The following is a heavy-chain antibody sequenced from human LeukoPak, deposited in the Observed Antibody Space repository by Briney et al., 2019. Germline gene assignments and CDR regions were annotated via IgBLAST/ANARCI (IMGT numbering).Heavy chain of an antibody. Sequence: SETLSLTCAVYGRSFSGYYWSWIRQPPGKGLEWIGEINHSGSTNYNPSLESRVTISVDTSKNQFSLKLSSVTAADTAVYYCARGYYDFWSGSLYFDPWGQGTLVTVSS. V-gene: IGHV4-34*01. CDR2: INHSGST. CDR3: ARGYYDFWSGSLYFDP. CDR1: GRSFSGYY. D-gene: IGHD3-3*01. J-gene: IGHJ5*02.